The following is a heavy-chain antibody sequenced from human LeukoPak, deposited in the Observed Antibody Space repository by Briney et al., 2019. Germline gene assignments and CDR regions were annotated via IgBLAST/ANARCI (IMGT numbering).Heavy chain of an antibody. V-gene: IGHV3-33*01. CDR2: IWYDGSNK. CDR1: GFTFSSYG. CDR3: ARDASPIQNVLLWFGELLDV. D-gene: IGHD3-10*01. Sequence: GRSLRLSCAASGFTFSSYGMHWVRQAPGKGLEWVAIIWYDGSNKYYVDSVKGRFTISRDNSKNTLYLQMNSLRAEDTAVYYCARDASPIQNVLLWFGELLDVWGQGTTVTVSS. J-gene: IGHJ6*02.